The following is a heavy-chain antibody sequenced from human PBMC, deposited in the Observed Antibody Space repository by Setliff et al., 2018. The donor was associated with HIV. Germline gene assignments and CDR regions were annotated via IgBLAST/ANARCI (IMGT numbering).Heavy chain of an antibody. CDR2: IYYSGRT. V-gene: IGHV4-59*12. CDR3: ARDSRWLQFPYFDS. D-gene: IGHD5-12*01. CDR1: GDSISSYS. Sequence: PSETLSLTCTVSGDSISSYSWSWIRQPPGKGLEWIGHIYYSGRTNYNPSLKSRVTISVDPSKNQFSLKLSSVTAADTAVYYCARDSRWLQFPYFDSWGQGTPVTVSS. J-gene: IGHJ4*01.